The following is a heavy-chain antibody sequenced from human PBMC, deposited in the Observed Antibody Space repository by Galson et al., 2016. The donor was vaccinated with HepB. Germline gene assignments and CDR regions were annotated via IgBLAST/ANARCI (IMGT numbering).Heavy chain of an antibody. Sequence: SLRLSCAGSGFTFGGHAMSWFRQAPGKGLEWVGFIRSKTYGSKAYGGTTEYAASVRGRFTISRDDSTGIAYLQMNRRTTEDTAVYYCTRAFPPDEDYVWGSDRYLIHVYGLDVCGQGTTVTVSS. CDR3: TRAFPPDEDYVWGSDRYLIHVYGLDV. CDR2: IRSKTYGSKAYGGTT. CDR1: GFTFGGHA. J-gene: IGHJ6*02. V-gene: IGHV3-49*03. D-gene: IGHD3-16*02.